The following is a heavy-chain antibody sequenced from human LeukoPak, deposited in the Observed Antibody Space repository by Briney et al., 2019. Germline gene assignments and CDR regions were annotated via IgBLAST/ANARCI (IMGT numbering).Heavy chain of an antibody. D-gene: IGHD1-14*01. V-gene: IGHV3-53*01. CDR1: GFTVITND. CDR2: LYSDGNT. J-gene: IGHJ4*02. CDR3: ARGVEPLAANTLAY. Sequence: GGSLRLSCAASGFTVITNDMTWVRPAPGKGLEWVSVLYSDGNTKYADSVQGRFTISRDNSKNTLYLEMNSLSPDDTAVYYCARGVEPLAANTLAYWGQGTLVTVSS.